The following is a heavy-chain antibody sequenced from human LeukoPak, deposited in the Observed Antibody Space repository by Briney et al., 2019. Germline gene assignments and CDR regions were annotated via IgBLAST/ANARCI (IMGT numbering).Heavy chain of an antibody. V-gene: IGHV7-4-1*02. D-gene: IGHD3-9*01. CDR3: ARDIKHHDLLTGNERDY. CDR1: GYTFTSYP. Sequence: GASVKVSCKASGYTFTSYPMNWVRQAPGQGLEWVGWMNTRTGDPTYGQGFTGRFVFSSDTSVSTAYLQISNLKAEDTAVYFCARDIKHHDLLTGNERDYWGQGTLVTVSS. CDR2: MNTRTGDP. J-gene: IGHJ4*02.